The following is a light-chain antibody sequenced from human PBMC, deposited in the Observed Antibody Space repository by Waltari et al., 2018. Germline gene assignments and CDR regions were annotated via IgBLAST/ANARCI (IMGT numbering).Light chain of an antibody. V-gene: IGKV3-15*01. CDR3: QQYNSWPYT. CDR1: QSVSRN. Sequence: EIVMAQSPGTLSVSPGERVTLPCRASQSVSRNLAWYQQRPGQAPRLLVYGASTRATGVPASFSGSGSGTDFTLTISSLQSEDFAIYFCQQYNSWPYTFGQGTKREMK. J-gene: IGKJ2*01. CDR2: GAS.